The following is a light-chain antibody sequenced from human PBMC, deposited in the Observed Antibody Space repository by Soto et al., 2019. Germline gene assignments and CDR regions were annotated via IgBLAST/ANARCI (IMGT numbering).Light chain of an antibody. Sequence: QSVLTQSPSASASLGASVTLTCTLSSGHSSYAIAWPQQQPEKGPRYLMKLNSDGSHSKGDGIPDRFSGSSSGAERYLTISSLQSEDEADYYCQTWGTGIHWVFGGGTQLTVL. CDR2: LNSDGSH. CDR1: SGHSSYA. J-gene: IGLJ3*02. V-gene: IGLV4-69*01. CDR3: QTWGTGIHWV.